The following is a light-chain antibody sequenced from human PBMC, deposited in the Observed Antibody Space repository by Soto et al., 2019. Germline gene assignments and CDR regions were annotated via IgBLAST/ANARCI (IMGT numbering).Light chain of an antibody. CDR1: QGIGVR. J-gene: IGKJ1*01. CDR3: QQYQSYPRT. CDR2: SAS. V-gene: IGKV1D-16*01. Sequence: IQMTQSPSSLSASIGDRVTITCRASQGIGVRLAWFQQKPGKAPQYLIQSASTLASGVPSRFSGSGSGTEFTLSIDNLQPEDSATYYCQQYQSYPRTFGQGTKVDIK.